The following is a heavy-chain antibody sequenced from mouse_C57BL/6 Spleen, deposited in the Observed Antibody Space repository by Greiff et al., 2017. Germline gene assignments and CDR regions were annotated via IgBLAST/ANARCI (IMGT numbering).Heavy chain of an antibody. J-gene: IGHJ3*01. CDR3: RRGDYGSLAY. CDR2: IDPETGGT. V-gene: IGHV1-15*01. D-gene: IGHD1-1*01. Sequence: QVQLQQSGAELVRPGASVTLSCKASGYTFTDYDMHWVKQTPVHGLEWIGAIDPETGGTAYNQKFKGQAILTADKSSSTAYMELRSLTSEDSAVYYCRRGDYGSLAYWGQGTLVTVSA. CDR1: GYTFTDYD.